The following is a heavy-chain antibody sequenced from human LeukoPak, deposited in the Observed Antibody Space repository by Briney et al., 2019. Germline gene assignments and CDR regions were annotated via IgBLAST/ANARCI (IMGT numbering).Heavy chain of an antibody. V-gene: IGHV3-23*01. D-gene: IGHD2-2*01. J-gene: IGHJ4*02. CDR2: ITGSGGST. Sequence: GGSLRLSCAASGFSFSSYAMDWVRQAPGKGLEWVSGITGSGGSTYYADPVKGRFTISRDNSKNTLYVQMNSLRAEDTAVYYCVRSRYCSNSICYAGHWGQGTLVTVSS. CDR3: VRSRYCSNSICYAGH. CDR1: GFSFSSYA.